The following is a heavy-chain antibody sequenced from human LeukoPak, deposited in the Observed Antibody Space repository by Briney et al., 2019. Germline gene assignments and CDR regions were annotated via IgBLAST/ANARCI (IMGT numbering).Heavy chain of an antibody. CDR2: IRSKANSYAT. Sequence: PGGSLRLSCAASGFTFSGSAMHWVRQASGKGLEWVGRIRSKANSYATAYAASVKGRFTISRDDSKNTAYLQMNSLKTEDTAVYYCTSTTITFGGVIADYWGQGTLVTFSS. D-gene: IGHD3-16*02. CDR3: TSTTITFGGVIADY. CDR1: GFTFSGSA. J-gene: IGHJ4*02. V-gene: IGHV3-73*01.